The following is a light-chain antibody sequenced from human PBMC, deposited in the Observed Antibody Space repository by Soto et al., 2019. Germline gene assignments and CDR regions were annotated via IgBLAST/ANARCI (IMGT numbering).Light chain of an antibody. Sequence: EIVLTQSPGTLSLSPGERATLSCRASQSVGSNYLAWYQQKPGQAPGLLIYGASSRATGIPDRFSGSGSGTDFTLTISRLEPEDFAVYYCQQYGISPFTFGQGTKLEIK. CDR1: QSVGSNY. J-gene: IGKJ2*01. V-gene: IGKV3-20*01. CDR2: GAS. CDR3: QQYGISPFT.